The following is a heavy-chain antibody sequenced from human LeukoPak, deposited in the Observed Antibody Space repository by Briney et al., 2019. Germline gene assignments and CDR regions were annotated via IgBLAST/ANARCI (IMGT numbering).Heavy chain of an antibody. CDR2: ISGSGGST. J-gene: IGHJ5*02. Sequence: PGGSLRLSCAASGFTFSSYAMSWVRQAPGKGLEWVSAISGSGGSTYYADSVKGRFTISRDNSKNTLYLQMNSLRAEDTAVYYCAGSPTGQLVNWFDPWGQGTLVTVSS. CDR3: AGSPTGQLVNWFDP. D-gene: IGHD6-13*01. V-gene: IGHV3-23*01. CDR1: GFTFSSYA.